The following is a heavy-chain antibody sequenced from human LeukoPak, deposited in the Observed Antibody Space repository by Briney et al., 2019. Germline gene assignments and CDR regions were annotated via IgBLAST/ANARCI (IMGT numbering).Heavy chain of an antibody. CDR2: IGPTGTDR. CDR1: GFTFSSCG. D-gene: IGHD1-14*01. V-gene: IGHV3-21*01. J-gene: IGHJ4*02. Sequence: GGSLRLSCAASGFTFSSCGFNWVRQAPGKGLEWVSSIGPTGTDRYYADSVRGRFTISRDNAKNSMYLQMDSLRDEDTAVYYCATETIGRHYDYWGQGPLLTVSS. CDR3: ATETIGRHYDY.